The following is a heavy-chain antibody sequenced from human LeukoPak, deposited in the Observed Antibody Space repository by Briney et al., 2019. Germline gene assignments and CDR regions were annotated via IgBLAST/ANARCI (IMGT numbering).Heavy chain of an antibody. CDR3: ARPDRGGSHSYFDY. Sequence: GGSLRLSCAASGFTFSSYSMNWVRQAPGKGLEWVSYISSGSSTIYYADSVKGRVTISRDNAKNSLYLQMNSLRAEDTAVYYCARPDRGGSHSYFDYWGQGTLVTVSS. CDR2: ISSGSSTI. V-gene: IGHV3-48*01. J-gene: IGHJ4*02. D-gene: IGHD3-16*01. CDR1: GFTFSSYS.